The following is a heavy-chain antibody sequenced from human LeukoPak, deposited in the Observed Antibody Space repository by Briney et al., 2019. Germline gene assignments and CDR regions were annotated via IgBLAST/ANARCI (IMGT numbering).Heavy chain of an antibody. J-gene: IGHJ4*02. D-gene: IGHD3-22*01. CDR3: ARGDSSGHPAFDY. CDR2: TYYRSKWYN. V-gene: IGHV6-1*01. CDR1: GDSVSSNSAA. Sequence: SQTLSLTSAISGDSVSSNSAAWNWIRQSPSRGLEWLGRTYYRSKWYNDYAVSVKSRITINPDTSKNQFSLKLTSVTAADTAVYYCARGDSSGHPAFDYWGQGTLVTVSS.